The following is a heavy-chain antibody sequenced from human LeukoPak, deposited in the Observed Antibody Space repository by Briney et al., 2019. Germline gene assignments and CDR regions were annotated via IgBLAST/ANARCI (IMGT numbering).Heavy chain of an antibody. CDR1: GFTFSSYS. Sequence: GGSLRLSCAASGFTFSSYSMNWVRQAPGKGLEWVSYISSSSSTIYYADSVKGRFTISRDNAKNSLYLQMNSLRAEDTAVYYCARDFEGVHRTTNSYTYYYYMDVWGKGTTVIVSS. CDR3: ARDFEGVHRTTNSYTYYYYMDV. V-gene: IGHV3-48*01. CDR2: ISSSSSTI. D-gene: IGHD2/OR15-2a*01. J-gene: IGHJ6*03.